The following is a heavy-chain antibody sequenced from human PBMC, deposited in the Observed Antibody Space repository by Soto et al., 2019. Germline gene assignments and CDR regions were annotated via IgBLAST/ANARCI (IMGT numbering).Heavy chain of an antibody. CDR2: ISSDGSNQ. Sequence: GGSLRLSCAASGFAFSTYNMHWVRQAPGKGLEWVALISSDGSNQYYADSVKGRFTISRDNSKNTLYLQMNSLRAEDTALYYCAKDKGYTYGHAFDYWGQGTLVTVSS. J-gene: IGHJ4*02. V-gene: IGHV3-30*18. CDR1: GFAFSTYN. D-gene: IGHD5-18*01. CDR3: AKDKGYTYGHAFDY.